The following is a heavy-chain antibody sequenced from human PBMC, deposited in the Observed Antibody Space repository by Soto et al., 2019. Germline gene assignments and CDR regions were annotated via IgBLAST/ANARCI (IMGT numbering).Heavy chain of an antibody. CDR1: GFTFSDYA. CDR3: AKGGGYSYGYLPY. CDR2: ISGSGGGGNT. J-gene: IGHJ4*02. D-gene: IGHD5-18*01. Sequence: GGSLRLSCAASGFTFSDYAMSWVRQAPGKGLEWVSVISGSGGGGNTYYAGSVKGRFTISRDNSKSTLYLQLDSLRAEDTAVYYCAKGGGYSYGYLPYWGQGTLVTVSS. V-gene: IGHV3-23*01.